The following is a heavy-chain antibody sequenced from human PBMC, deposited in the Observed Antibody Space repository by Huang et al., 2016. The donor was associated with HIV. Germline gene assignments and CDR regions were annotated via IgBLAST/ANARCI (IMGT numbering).Heavy chain of an antibody. V-gene: IGHV1-69*13. D-gene: IGHD3-22*01. CDR1: GGTFSRYG. CDR2: INPILGTA. CDR3: ARTRGYYDSSVAYYFDY. Sequence: QVQLVQSGAEVKPPGSSVQVSCKASGGTFSRYGISWVRQAPGQGLAWRGGINPILGTANYAQKCEGRVRITADETKSRAEMEVSSLRSEGAAVYYCARTRGYYDSSVAYYFDYWGQGTLGTVSS. J-gene: IGHJ4*02.